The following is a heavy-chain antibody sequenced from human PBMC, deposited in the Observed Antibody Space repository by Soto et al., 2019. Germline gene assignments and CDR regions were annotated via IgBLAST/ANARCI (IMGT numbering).Heavy chain of an antibody. CDR3: ARHPYAYYGMDV. D-gene: IGHD2-8*01. V-gene: IGHV5-51*01. J-gene: IGHJ6*02. CDR1: GYTFTNYC. CDR2: IYPGDSDT. Sequence: EVQLVPSGAEVKKPGESLKISCKGSGYTFTNYCIGLVRQMPGKGLEWMGIIYPGDSDTRYSPSFQGQVTISADRSINTAYLQWSSLKASDTAMYYCARHPYAYYGMDVWGQGTTVTVSS.